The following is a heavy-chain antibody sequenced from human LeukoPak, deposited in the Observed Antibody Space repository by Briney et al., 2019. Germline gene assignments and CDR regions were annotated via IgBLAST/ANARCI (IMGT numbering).Heavy chain of an antibody. V-gene: IGHV3-23*01. CDR1: GFTFTTYA. CDR3: AKEVYIVATIPGNYFDY. D-gene: IGHD5-12*01. J-gene: IGHJ4*02. Sequence: GGSLRLTCAASGFTFTTYAMSWVRQAPGKGLEWVSAIGGSGGNTYYADSVKGRFTISRDNSKNTLYLQMNSLRAEDTAVYYCAKEVYIVATIPGNYFDYWGQGTLVTVSS. CDR2: IGGSGGNT.